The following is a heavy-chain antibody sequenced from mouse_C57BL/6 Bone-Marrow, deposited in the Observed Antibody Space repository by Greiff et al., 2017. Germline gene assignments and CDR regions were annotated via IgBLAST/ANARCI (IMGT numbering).Heavy chain of an antibody. CDR2: IYPRSGNT. Sequence: VQLQESGAELARPGASVKLSCKASGYTFTSYGISWVKQRTGQGLEWIGEIYPRSGNTYYNEKFKGKATLTADKSSSTAYMALRSLTSEDSAVYFCALTAHDYAMDYWGQGTSVTVSS. V-gene: IGHV1-81*01. J-gene: IGHJ4*01. CDR1: GYTFTSYG. D-gene: IGHD3-2*02. CDR3: ALTAHDYAMDY.